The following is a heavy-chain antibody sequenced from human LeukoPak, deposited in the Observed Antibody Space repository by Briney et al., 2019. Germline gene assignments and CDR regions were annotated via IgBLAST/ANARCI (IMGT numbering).Heavy chain of an antibody. D-gene: IGHD3-16*01. V-gene: IGHV4-38-2*01. Sequence: SETLSLTCAVSGYSISSGYYWGWIRQPPGKGLEWIGSIYHSGSTNYNPSLKSRVTISVDTSKNQFSLKLSSVTAADTAVYYCASGLYRSFRLRIDYWGQGTLVTVSS. CDR3: ASGLYRSFRLRIDY. CDR1: GYSISSGYY. J-gene: IGHJ4*02. CDR2: IYHSGST.